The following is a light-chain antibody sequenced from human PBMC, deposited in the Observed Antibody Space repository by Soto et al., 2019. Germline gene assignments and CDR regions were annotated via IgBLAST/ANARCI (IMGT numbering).Light chain of an antibody. V-gene: IGLV1-44*01. CDR3: AAWDDSLNRYV. CDR2: NNN. Sequence: QSVLTQPPSASGTPGQRVTISCSGGSSNIGTNAVNWYQQLPGTAPKLLIYNNNQRPSGVPDRFSGSKSGTSASLAISWLQSEDEADYYCAAWDDSLNRYVFGTGTKVTVL. CDR1: SSNIGTNA. J-gene: IGLJ1*01.